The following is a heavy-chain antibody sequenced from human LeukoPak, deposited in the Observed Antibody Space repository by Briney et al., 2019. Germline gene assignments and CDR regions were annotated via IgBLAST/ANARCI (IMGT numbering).Heavy chain of an antibody. CDR1: GGSISNYY. V-gene: IGHV4-59*08. CDR3: ARVQKVGHYYGSGIVDY. Sequence: SETLSLTCTVSGGSISNYYWSWIRQPPEKGLEWIGYIYYSGSTNYNPSLKSRVTISVDTSKNQFSLKLSSVTAADTAVYYCARVQKVGHYYGSGIVDYWGQGTLVTVSS. J-gene: IGHJ4*02. CDR2: IYYSGST. D-gene: IGHD3-10*01.